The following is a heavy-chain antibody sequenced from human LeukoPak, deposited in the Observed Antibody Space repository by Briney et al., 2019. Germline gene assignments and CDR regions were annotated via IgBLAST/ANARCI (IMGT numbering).Heavy chain of an antibody. V-gene: IGHV3-9*01. Sequence: GGSLRLSCAASGFTFDDYAMHWVRQAPGKGLEWVSGISWNSGSIGYADSVKGRFTISRDNAKNSLYLQMNSLRAEDTALYYCAKDIGAAAGMDDYYYYGMDVWGQGTTVTVSS. CDR1: GFTFDDYA. CDR2: ISWNSGSI. J-gene: IGHJ6*02. CDR3: AKDIGAAAGMDDYYYYGMDV. D-gene: IGHD6-13*01.